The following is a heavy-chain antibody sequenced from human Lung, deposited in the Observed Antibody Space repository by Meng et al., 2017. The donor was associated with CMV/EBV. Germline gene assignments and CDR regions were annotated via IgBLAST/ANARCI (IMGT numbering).Heavy chain of an antibody. CDR1: GGSFSGYY. Sequence: SXTXSLXCAVYGGSFSGYYWSWIRQPPGKGLECIGEINHSGSTNYNPSLKSRVTISVDTSKNQFTLKLSSVIAADTAVYYCARTGRSYGMDVWGQGNTVTVSS. CDR2: INHSGST. V-gene: IGHV4-34*01. CDR3: ARTGRSYGMDV. D-gene: IGHD1-1*01. J-gene: IGHJ6*02.